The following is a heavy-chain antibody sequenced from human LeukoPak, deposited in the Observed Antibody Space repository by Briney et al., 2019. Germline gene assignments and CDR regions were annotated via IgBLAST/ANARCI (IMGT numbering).Heavy chain of an antibody. V-gene: IGHV3-30*04. CDR3: ARDRVPSAADYYFDY. J-gene: IGHJ4*02. Sequence: PGGSLRLSCAASAFTFSNYPMHWVRQAPGKGLEWVAVISYDGRDKHHADSVKGRFTISRDNSKNTLYLHLDSLRTEDTAVYFCARDRVPSAADYYFDYWGQGTLVTVSS. CDR1: AFTFSNYP. D-gene: IGHD2-21*02. CDR2: ISYDGRDK.